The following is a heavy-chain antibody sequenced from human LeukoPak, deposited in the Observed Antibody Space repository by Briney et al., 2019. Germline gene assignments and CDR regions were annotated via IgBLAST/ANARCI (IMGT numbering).Heavy chain of an antibody. Sequence: PSQTLSLTCTISGGSISSGGYYWSWIRQHPGKGLEWIGYIYYSGSTYYNPSLKSQVTISVDTSKNQFSLKLSSVTAADTAVYYCARGLLWSLNFDYWGQGTLVTVSS. D-gene: IGHD5-18*01. J-gene: IGHJ4*02. CDR2: IYYSGST. CDR3: ARGLLWSLNFDY. V-gene: IGHV4-31*01. CDR1: GGSISSGGYY.